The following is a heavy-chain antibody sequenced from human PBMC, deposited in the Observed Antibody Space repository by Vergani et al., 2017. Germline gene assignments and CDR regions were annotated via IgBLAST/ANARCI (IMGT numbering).Heavy chain of an antibody. CDR1: GGTFSSYT. D-gene: IGHD5-12*01. J-gene: IGHJ4*02. CDR2: IIPILGIA. Sequence: QVQLVQSGAEVKKPGSSVKVSCQASGGTFSSYTISWVGQAPGQGLEWMGRIIPILGIANYAQECQGRVTITADKSTSTAYMELSSLRSEETAVYYCARSYSGYDYYFDYWGQGTLVTVSS. V-gene: IGHV1-69*02. CDR3: ARSYSGYDYYFDY.